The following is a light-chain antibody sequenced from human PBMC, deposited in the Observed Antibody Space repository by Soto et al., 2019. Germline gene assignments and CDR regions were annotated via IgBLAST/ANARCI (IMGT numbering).Light chain of an antibody. J-gene: IGKJ1*01. Sequence: DIRMTQSPSTLSAYVGDRVTITCRASQRISSWLAWYQQKPGKAPKILIYKASILESVVPSRYSGSGSGTEFTLTISSLQPDDCATYYCQHYNIYSETFGQGTTVEVK. V-gene: IGKV1-5*03. CDR2: KAS. CDR1: QRISSW. CDR3: QHYNIYSET.